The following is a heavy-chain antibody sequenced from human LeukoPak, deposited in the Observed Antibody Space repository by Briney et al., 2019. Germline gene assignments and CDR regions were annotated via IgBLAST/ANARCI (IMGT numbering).Heavy chain of an antibody. CDR2: INGDGSST. CDR3: ARDRYYGMDV. J-gene: IGHJ6*02. Sequence: GGSLRLSCAASGFTFTYYWMHWVRQAPGKGLVWVARINGDGSSTNYADSVKGRFTISRDNAKNTLYLQMNSLRAEDTAVYYCARDRYYGMDVWGQGTTVTVSS. CDR1: GFTFTYYW. V-gene: IGHV3-74*01.